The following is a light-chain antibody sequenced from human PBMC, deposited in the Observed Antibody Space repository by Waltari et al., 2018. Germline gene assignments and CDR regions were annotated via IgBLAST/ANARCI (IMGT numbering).Light chain of an antibody. Sequence: QLVLTQSPSASASLGASVKLTCTLSSGHSSNVIAWHQQQPEKGPRYLMKVNSDGSHSKGDEIPDRCSGSSSGAERYLSISSLQSEDEAVYYCQTGGHGTWVFGGGTKLTVL. CDR1: SGHSSNV. V-gene: IGLV4-69*01. CDR3: QTGGHGTWV. J-gene: IGLJ3*02. CDR2: VNSDGSH.